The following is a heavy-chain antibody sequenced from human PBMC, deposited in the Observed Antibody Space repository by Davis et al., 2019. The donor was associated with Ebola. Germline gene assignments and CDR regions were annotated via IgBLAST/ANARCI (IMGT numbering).Heavy chain of an antibody. CDR3: AHTDSRGWVLDYLDY. J-gene: IGHJ4*02. D-gene: IGHD6-19*01. CDR2: IFSDVDK. Sequence: SGPTLVKPTHTLTLPCTVPGFSLSTSGQGVGWIRPPPRMALDCLALIFSDVDKRYSPSLKSRLTITKDTSKSQVVLTMTNMDPVDTGTYYCAHTDSRGWVLDYLDYWGQGTLVTVSS. V-gene: IGHV2-5*02. CDR1: GFSLSTSGQG.